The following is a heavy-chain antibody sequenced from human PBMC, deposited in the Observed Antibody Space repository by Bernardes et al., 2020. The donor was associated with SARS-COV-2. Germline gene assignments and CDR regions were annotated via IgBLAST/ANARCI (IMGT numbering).Heavy chain of an antibody. Sequence: ETLSLTCSVSGGSINYQYWSWIRQSPGKGLEWLGFIHYTGRTKYNPSLKSRVTISMDMSKNQFSLNLSSVTAADTAVYYCARDFGDFGEYNYYYYGIDVWGQGTTVTVS. V-gene: IGHV4-59*11. CDR3: ARDFGDFGEYNYYYYGIDV. J-gene: IGHJ6*02. D-gene: IGHD3-10*01. CDR2: IHYTGRT. CDR1: GGSINYQY.